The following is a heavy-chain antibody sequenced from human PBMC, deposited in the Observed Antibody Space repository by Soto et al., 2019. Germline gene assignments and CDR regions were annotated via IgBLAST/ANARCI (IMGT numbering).Heavy chain of an antibody. CDR3: ARNWNYPLGAFDI. V-gene: IGHV1-69*13. CDR2: IIPIFGTA. J-gene: IGHJ3*02. CDR1: GGTFSSYA. D-gene: IGHD1-7*01. Sequence: GASVKVSCKASGGTFSSYAISWVRQAPGQGLEWMGGIIPIFGTANYAQKFQGRVTITADESTSTAYMELSSLRSEDTAVYYCARNWNYPLGAFDIWGQGTMVTVSS.